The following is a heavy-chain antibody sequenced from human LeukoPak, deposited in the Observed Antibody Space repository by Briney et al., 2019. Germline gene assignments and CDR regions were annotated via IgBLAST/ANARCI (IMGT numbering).Heavy chain of an antibody. Sequence: SETLSLTCTVPGGSISSSSYYWGWIRQPPGKGLEWIGSIYYSGSTYYNPSLKSRVTISVGTSKNQFSLKLSSVTAADTAVYYCAREIQLWLDAFGIWGQGTMVTVSS. D-gene: IGHD5-18*01. J-gene: IGHJ3*02. V-gene: IGHV4-39*07. CDR2: IYYSGST. CDR1: GGSISSSSYY. CDR3: AREIQLWLDAFGI.